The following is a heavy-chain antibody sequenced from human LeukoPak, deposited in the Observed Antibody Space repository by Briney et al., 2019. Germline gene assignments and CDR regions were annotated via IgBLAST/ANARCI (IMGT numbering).Heavy chain of an antibody. V-gene: IGHV3-23*01. CDR2: ISGGGGTT. Sequence: GGSLRLSCAASGFTFRTHAMSWARQAPGKGLEGVSGISGGGGTTYYADSVKGRFTISRDNSKNTLYLQMDTLRAEDTAIYYCGKEGSASYYSGDYWGQGTLVTVSS. D-gene: IGHD1-26*01. CDR1: GFTFRTHA. CDR3: GKEGSASYYSGDY. J-gene: IGHJ4*02.